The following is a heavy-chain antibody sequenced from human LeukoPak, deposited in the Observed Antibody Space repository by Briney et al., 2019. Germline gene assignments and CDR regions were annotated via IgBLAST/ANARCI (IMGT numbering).Heavy chain of an antibody. J-gene: IGHJ4*02. Sequence: SVKVSCKASGYTFTGYYMHWVRQAPGQGLEWMGGIIPIFGTANYAQKFQGRVTITADESTSTAYMELSSLRSEDTAVYYCASAEEVRGVIKARPLDYWGQGTLVTVSS. V-gene: IGHV1-69*13. CDR2: IIPIFGTA. D-gene: IGHD3-10*01. CDR3: ASAEEVRGVIKARPLDY. CDR1: GYTFTGYY.